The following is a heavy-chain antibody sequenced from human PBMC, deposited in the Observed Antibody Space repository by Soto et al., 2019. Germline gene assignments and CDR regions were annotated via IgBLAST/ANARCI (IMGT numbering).Heavy chain of an antibody. Sequence: GESLKISCKGSGYSFTSYWIGWVRQMPGKGLEWMGIIYPGDSDTRYSPSFQGQVTISVDKSISTAYLQWSSLKASDTAMYCCARLNNWSYGGPEYFFDYWGPGTLVTVSS. D-gene: IGHD1-20*01. V-gene: IGHV5-51*01. CDR3: ARLNNWSYGGPEYFFDY. J-gene: IGHJ4*02. CDR1: GYSFTSYW. CDR2: IYPGDSDT.